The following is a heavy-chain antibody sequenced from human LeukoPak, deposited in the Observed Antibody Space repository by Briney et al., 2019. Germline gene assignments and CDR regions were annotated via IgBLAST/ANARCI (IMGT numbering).Heavy chain of an antibody. CDR2: IYSGGST. Sequence: GGSLRLSCAASGFTFSSYAVSWVRQAPGKGLEWVSVIYSGGSTYYADSVKGRFAISRDNSKETLYLQMNSLRAEDTAVYYCARVYVSFNMAFDYWGQGTLVTVSS. CDR1: GFTFSSYA. J-gene: IGHJ4*02. CDR3: ARVYVSFNMAFDY. V-gene: IGHV3-66*01. D-gene: IGHD2/OR15-2a*01.